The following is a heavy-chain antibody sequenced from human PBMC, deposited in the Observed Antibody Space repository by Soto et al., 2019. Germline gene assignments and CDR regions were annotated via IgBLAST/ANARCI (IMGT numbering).Heavy chain of an antibody. D-gene: IGHD3-10*01. V-gene: IGHV3-23*01. CDR3: AKNNLCGSGTKDY. CDR1: GFTFSNYP. Sequence: EVQLLESGGGLVQGGGSLRLSCPASGFTFSNYPMSWVRQVPGKGLEWVSSIRASGGSTYYADSVRGRFTISRDNPKNTLYLQMNILREEDTAVYFCAKNNLCGSGTKDYGGQGTLVTVSS. CDR2: IRASGGST. J-gene: IGHJ4*02.